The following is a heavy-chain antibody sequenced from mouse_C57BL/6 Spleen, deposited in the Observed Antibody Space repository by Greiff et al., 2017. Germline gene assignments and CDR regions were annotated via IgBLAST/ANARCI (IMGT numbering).Heavy chain of an antibody. V-gene: IGHV7-1*01. CDR2: SRNTANDYPT. CDR1: GFTFSGFY. D-gene: IGHD2-4*01. CDR3: ARDADDYDVWFAY. J-gene: IGHJ3*01. Sequence: EVKLVESGGGLVQSGRSLRLSCATSGFTFSGFYMEWVRQAPGQGLEWIAASRNTANDYPTEYSASVKGRFIVSRDTSKSILYLQMNAVRAEDSAMYYSARDADDYDVWFAYWGQGTLVTVSA.